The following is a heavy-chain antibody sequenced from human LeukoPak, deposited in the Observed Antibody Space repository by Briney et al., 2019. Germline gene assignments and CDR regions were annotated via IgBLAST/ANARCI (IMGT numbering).Heavy chain of an antibody. CDR2: ISSSGSTI. Sequence: GGSLRLSCAASGFTFSSYEMNWVRQAPGKGLEWVSYISSSGSTIYYADSVKGRFTISRDNTKNSLYLQMNSLRAEDTAVYYCARERGFAFDYWGQGTLVTASS. D-gene: IGHD3-16*01. CDR1: GFTFSSYE. J-gene: IGHJ4*02. V-gene: IGHV3-48*03. CDR3: ARERGFAFDY.